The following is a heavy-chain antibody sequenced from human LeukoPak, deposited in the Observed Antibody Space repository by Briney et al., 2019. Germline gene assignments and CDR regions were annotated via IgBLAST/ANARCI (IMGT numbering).Heavy chain of an antibody. CDR3: AKDLGTDWGPYYYYYYYMDV. V-gene: IGHV3-23*01. J-gene: IGHJ6*03. D-gene: IGHD7-27*01. CDR2: ISSTTIST. Sequence: GGSLRLSCAASGFTFSSQAMSWVRQAPGRGLEWVSAISSTTISTYYADSVKGRFTISRDNSKNTLYLQMNSLRAEDTAVYYCAKDLGTDWGPYYYYYYYMDVWGKGTTVTVSS. CDR1: GFTFSSQA.